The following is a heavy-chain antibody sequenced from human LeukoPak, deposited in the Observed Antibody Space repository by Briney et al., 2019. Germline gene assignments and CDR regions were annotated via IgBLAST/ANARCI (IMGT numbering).Heavy chain of an antibody. CDR3: ARDHDRAFDI. CDR1: GGSISSSY. Sequence: PSETLSLTCTVSGGSISSSYWSWIRQPPGGGLEWIGCLFYSGSTNYNPSLKSRVTISVDTSKNQFSLKLSSVTAADTAVYYCARDHDRAFDIWGQGTLVTVSS. J-gene: IGHJ3*02. D-gene: IGHD3-3*01. CDR2: LFYSGST. V-gene: IGHV4-59*01.